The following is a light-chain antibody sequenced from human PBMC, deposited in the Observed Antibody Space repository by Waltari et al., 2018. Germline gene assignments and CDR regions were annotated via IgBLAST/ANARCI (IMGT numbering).Light chain of an antibody. J-gene: IGKJ1*01. CDR1: QRISRY. Sequence: DIQMTQSPSSLSAYVGDRVTITCRASQRISRYLNWYQHKAGEAPKVLIFAASSLHSGVPSRYSGSGSGTDFSLTVSSLQPEDFATYYCQQTYTSLPTFGQGTKVEIK. CDR2: AAS. V-gene: IGKV1-39*01. CDR3: QQTYTSLPT.